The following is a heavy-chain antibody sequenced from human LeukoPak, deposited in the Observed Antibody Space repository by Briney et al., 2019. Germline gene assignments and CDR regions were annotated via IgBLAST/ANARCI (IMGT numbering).Heavy chain of an antibody. CDR2: INPNSGGT. Sequence: ASVKVSCKASGYTFTGYYMHWVRQAPGQGLEWMGWINPNSGGTNYAQKFQGRVTMTRDTSISTAYMELSRLRSDDTAVYYCARGGIGDGYNFAWIDPWGQGTLVTVSS. D-gene: IGHD5-24*01. J-gene: IGHJ5*02. V-gene: IGHV1-2*02. CDR3: ARGGIGDGYNFAWIDP. CDR1: GYTFTGYY.